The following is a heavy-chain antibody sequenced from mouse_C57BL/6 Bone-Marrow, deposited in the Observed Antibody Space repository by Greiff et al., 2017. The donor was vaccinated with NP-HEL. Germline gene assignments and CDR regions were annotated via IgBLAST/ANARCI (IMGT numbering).Heavy chain of an antibody. Sequence: EVHLVESGGGLVQPGGSLKLSCAASGFTFSDYGMAWVRQAPRKGPEWVAFISNLAYSIYYADTVTGRFTISRENAKNTLYLEMSSLRSEDTAMYYCARRRIYYGTWYFDVWGTGTTVTVSS. J-gene: IGHJ1*03. D-gene: IGHD2-1*01. CDR3: ARRRIYYGTWYFDV. CDR1: GFTFSDYG. V-gene: IGHV5-15*01. CDR2: ISNLAYSI.